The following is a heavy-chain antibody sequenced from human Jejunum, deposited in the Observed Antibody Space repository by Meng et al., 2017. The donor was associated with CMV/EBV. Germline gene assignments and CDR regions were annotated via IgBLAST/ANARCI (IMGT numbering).Heavy chain of an antibody. V-gene: IGHV1-2*02. D-gene: IGHD2/OR15-2a*01. J-gene: IGHJ4*02. Sequence: IPWVRQAPGQGLEWMGWITPNSGDTNYAQKFQGRVTMTRDTSISTAYMELSRLRSDDTAVYYCAKVKSTYHYDSTTYYPNPLFDYWGQGTLVTVSS. CDR3: AKVKSTYHYDSTTYYPNPLFDY. CDR2: ITPNSGDT.